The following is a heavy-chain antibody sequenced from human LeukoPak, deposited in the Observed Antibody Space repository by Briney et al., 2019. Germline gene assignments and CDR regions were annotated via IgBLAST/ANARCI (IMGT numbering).Heavy chain of an antibody. CDR3: ARDPRGGTSRDNWFDP. Sequence: SETLSLTCTVSGGSISSYYWSWIRQPPGKGLEWIGYIYYSGSTNYNPSLKSRVTISVDTSKNQFSLKLSSVTAADTAVYYCARDPRGGTSRDNWFDPWGQGTLVTVSS. V-gene: IGHV4-59*01. D-gene: IGHD1-1*01. CDR2: IYYSGST. CDR1: GGSISSYY. J-gene: IGHJ5*02.